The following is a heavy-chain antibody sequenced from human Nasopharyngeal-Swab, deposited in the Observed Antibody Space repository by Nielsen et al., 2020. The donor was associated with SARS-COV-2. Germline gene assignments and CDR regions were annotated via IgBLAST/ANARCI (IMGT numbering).Heavy chain of an antibody. V-gene: IGHV3-33*01. CDR2: IWYDGSNK. D-gene: IGHD4-17*01. CDR1: GFTFSSYG. CDR3: ARDAPAHYGAFY. J-gene: IGHJ4*02. Sequence: GESLKISCAASGFTFSSYGMHWVRQAPGKGLEWVAVIWYDGSNKYYADSVKGRFTISRDNSKNTLYLQMDSLRGEDTAVYYCARDAPAHYGAFYWGRGTLVTVSS.